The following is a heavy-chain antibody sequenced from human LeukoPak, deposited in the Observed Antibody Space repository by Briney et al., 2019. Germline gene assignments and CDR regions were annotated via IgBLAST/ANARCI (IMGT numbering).Heavy chain of an antibody. J-gene: IGHJ6*03. V-gene: IGHV3-23*01. Sequence: GGSLRLSCAASGFTFSSYWMHWVRQAPGKGLEWVSAITATGSTTYSADSVKGRFTISRDNAQNTLYLQMNSLRADDTAVYYCAREGVILDYYYYHMDVWGKGTTVTVSS. CDR2: ITATGSTT. CDR1: GFTFSSYW. D-gene: IGHD3-10*01. CDR3: AREGVILDYYYYHMDV.